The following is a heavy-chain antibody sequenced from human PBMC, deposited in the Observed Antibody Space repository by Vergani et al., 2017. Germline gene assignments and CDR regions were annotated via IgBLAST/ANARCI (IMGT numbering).Heavy chain of an antibody. CDR3: ARNSARRVTTPWIYFDF. CDR1: GFSLSNARMG. V-gene: IGHV2-26*01. J-gene: IGHJ2*01. CDR2: IFSNDEK. Sequence: QVTLKESGPVLVKPTETLTLTCTVSGFSLSNARMGVSSIRQPPGKALEWLAHIFSNDEKSYSTSLKSRPTISKDTSKSQVVLTMTNMDPVDTATYYCARNSARRVTTPWIYFDFWGRGTLVTVSS. D-gene: IGHD4-17*01.